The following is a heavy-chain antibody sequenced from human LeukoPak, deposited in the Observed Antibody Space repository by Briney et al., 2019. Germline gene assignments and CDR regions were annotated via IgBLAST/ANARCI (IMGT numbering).Heavy chain of an antibody. J-gene: IGHJ6*04. V-gene: IGHV3-30*18. D-gene: IGHD3-10*01. Sequence: PGRSLRLSCAASGFTFSSYGMHWVRQAPGKGLEWVAVISYDGSNKYYAGSVKGRFTISRDNSKNTLYLQMNSLRAEDTAVYYCAKDLRELLGSYYYGMDVWGKGTTVTVSS. CDR2: ISYDGSNK. CDR1: GFTFSSYG. CDR3: AKDLRELLGSYYYGMDV.